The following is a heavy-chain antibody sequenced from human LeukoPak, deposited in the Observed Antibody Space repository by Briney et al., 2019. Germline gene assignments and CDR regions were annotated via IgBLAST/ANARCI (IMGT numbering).Heavy chain of an antibody. Sequence: GGSLRLSCAASGFAFSNAWMIWVRQAPGKGLEWVSYISSCCSTIYYADSVKGRFTISRDNAKNSLYLQMNSLRAEDTAVYYCAELGITMIGGVWGKGTTVTISS. D-gene: IGHD3-10*02. CDR2: ISSCCSTI. J-gene: IGHJ6*04. CDR3: AELGITMIGGV. CDR1: GFAFSNAW. V-gene: IGHV3-48*04.